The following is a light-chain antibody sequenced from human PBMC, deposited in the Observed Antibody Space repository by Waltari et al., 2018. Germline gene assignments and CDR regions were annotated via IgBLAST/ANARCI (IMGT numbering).Light chain of an antibody. Sequence: DIQMTRSPSSLSASVGDRVTITCRPSQSIRTYLNWYQQKPGKAPKLLIYSASTLQIGVPSRFSGSGSGTDFTLTIDSLQPEDFATYFCQQSHSAPPTFGQGTRLEI. CDR1: QSIRTY. V-gene: IGKV1-39*01. CDR2: SAS. J-gene: IGKJ5*01. CDR3: QQSHSAPPT.